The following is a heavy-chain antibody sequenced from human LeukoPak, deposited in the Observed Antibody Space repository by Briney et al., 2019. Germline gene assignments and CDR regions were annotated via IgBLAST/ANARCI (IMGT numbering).Heavy chain of an antibody. Sequence: GGSLRLSCAASGFTFSSYSMNWVRQAPGKGLEWVSFIRSSSTYISYADSVKGRFTISRDNANNSLYLQMNSLRAEDTAVYYYARDSGGFDPWGQGTLVTVSS. V-gene: IGHV3-21*01. CDR1: GFTFSSYS. J-gene: IGHJ5*02. D-gene: IGHD3-10*01. CDR2: IRSSSTYI. CDR3: ARDSGGFDP.